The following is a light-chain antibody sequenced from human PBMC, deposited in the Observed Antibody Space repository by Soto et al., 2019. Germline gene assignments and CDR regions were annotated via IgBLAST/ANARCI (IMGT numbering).Light chain of an antibody. V-gene: IGKV3-20*01. CDR3: QQYGSSQGT. J-gene: IGKJ1*01. CDR1: QSFTSNF. Sequence: DIVLTQSPGTLSLSPGDRATLSCRASQSFTSNFLAWYQQKPGQAPRLLIYGASSRATGIPDRLSGSGSGTDLNLTISRLEPEDFAVYYCQQYGSSQGTFGQGTKVDIK. CDR2: GAS.